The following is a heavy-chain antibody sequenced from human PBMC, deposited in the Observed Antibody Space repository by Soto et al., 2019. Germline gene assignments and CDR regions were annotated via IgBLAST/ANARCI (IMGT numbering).Heavy chain of an antibody. CDR3: ARAAKGYCSGGSCYGAPRIYYYYYYMDV. Sequence: SETLSLTCAVYGGSFSGYYWSWIRQPPGKGLEWIGEINRSGSTNYNPSLKSRVTISVDTSKNQFSLKLSSVTAADTAVYYCARAAKGYCSGGSCYGAPRIYYYYYYMDVWGKGTTVTVSS. CDR1: GGSFSGYY. D-gene: IGHD2-15*01. V-gene: IGHV4-34*01. CDR2: INRSGST. J-gene: IGHJ6*03.